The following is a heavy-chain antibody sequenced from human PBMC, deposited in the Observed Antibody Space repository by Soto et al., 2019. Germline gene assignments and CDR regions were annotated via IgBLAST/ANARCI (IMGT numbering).Heavy chain of an antibody. Sequence: QMQLVQSGPELKKPGSSVKVSCKAPGDTFNSYGISWVRQAPGQGLEWMGGIVPMFGTTNLALKFEDRVTITADELTTTVYMEIRGLTSEDTAVYYCARDLADVHLWDAFDVWGHGTRVTVSS. CDR3: ARDLADVHLWDAFDV. D-gene: IGHD6-13*01. V-gene: IGHV1-69*01. CDR2: IVPMFGTT. J-gene: IGHJ3*01. CDR1: GDTFNSYG.